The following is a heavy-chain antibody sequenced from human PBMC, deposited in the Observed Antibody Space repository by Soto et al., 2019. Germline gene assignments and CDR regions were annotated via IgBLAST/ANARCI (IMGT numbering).Heavy chain of an antibody. V-gene: IGHV3-11*01. D-gene: IGHD3-22*01. Sequence: PGGSLRLSCAASGFTFSDYYMSWIRQAPGKGLEWVSYISSSGSTIYYADSVKGRFTISRDNAKNSLYLQMDSLRAEDTAVYYCARVPDSSAGAFDIWGQGTMVTVSS. CDR3: ARVPDSSAGAFDI. CDR2: ISSSGSTI. CDR1: GFTFSDYY. J-gene: IGHJ3*02.